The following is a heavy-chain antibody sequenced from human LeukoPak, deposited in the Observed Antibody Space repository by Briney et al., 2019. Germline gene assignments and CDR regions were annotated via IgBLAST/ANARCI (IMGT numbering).Heavy chain of an antibody. Sequence: SETLSLTCAVYGGSFSGYYWSWIRQPPGKGLEWIGEINHSGSTNYNPSLKSRVTISVDTSKNQLSLKLSSVTAADTAVYYCARLDGIAAAADYWGQGTLVTVSS. D-gene: IGHD6-13*01. CDR1: GGSFSGYY. CDR3: ARLDGIAAAADY. J-gene: IGHJ4*02. V-gene: IGHV4-34*01. CDR2: INHSGST.